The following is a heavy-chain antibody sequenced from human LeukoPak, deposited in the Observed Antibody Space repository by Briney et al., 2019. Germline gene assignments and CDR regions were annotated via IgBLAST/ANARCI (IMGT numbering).Heavy chain of an antibody. D-gene: IGHD2-15*01. J-gene: IGHJ6*03. CDR1: GGPISSGSYY. CDR2: SYTRGST. Sequence: SQTLSLTCTVSGGPISSGSYYWSSIRQPAGKGLEWIGRSYTRGSTNYNPSLKGRVIISVYTSKNQFSLKLSSVTAADTAVYYCARDRDIVVVVAATPYYYYYMDVWGKGTTVTVSS. V-gene: IGHV4-61*02. CDR3: ARDRDIVVVVAATPYYYYYMDV.